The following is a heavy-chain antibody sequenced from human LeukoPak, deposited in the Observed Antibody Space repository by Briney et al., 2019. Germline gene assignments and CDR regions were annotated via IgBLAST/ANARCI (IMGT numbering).Heavy chain of an antibody. V-gene: IGHV3-23*01. CDR3: AKEPREYCSSTSCPNWIDP. CDR2: ISASGGTT. CDR1: GFIFSSYA. Sequence: GGSLRLSCAASGFIFSSYAMSWVRQAPGKGLEWVSAISASGGTTYYADSVKGRFTISRDNSKNTLYLQMSSLRAEDTAVYYCAKEPREYCSSTSCPNWIDPWGQGTLVTVYS. D-gene: IGHD2-2*01. J-gene: IGHJ5*02.